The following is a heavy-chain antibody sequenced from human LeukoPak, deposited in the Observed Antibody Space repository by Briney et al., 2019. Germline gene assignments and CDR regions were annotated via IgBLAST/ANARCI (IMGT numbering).Heavy chain of an antibody. CDR2: INPNSAGT. CDR1: GYTFTGYY. V-gene: IGHV1-2*02. CDR3: ATVPERRFLEWLPLVY. D-gene: IGHD3-3*01. Sequence: ASVKVSCKASGYTFTGYYVHWVRQAPGQGLEWMGWINPNSAGTNYAQKFQGRVTMTRDTSISTAYMELSRLRSDDTAVYYCATVPERRFLEWLPLVYWGQGTLVTVSS. J-gene: IGHJ4*02.